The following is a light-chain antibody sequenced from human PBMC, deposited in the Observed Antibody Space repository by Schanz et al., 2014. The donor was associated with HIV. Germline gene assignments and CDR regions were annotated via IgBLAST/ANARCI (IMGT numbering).Light chain of an antibody. CDR3: QQYDSNSYT. CDR2: GAS. V-gene: IGKV3-11*01. J-gene: IGKJ2*01. Sequence: EIVLTQSPVTLSLSPGERATLSCRASQSISTYLAWYQQRPGQSPRLLIYGASNRASGIPPRFSGSGSGTDFSLTISSLQPDDFATYYCQQYDSNSYTFGQGTKLEIK. CDR1: QSISTY.